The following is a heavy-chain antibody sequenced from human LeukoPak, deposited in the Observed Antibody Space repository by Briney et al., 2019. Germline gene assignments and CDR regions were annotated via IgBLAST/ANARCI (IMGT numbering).Heavy chain of an antibody. Sequence: ASVKVSCKASGGTFSSYAISWVRQAPGQGLESMGIINPSGGGTTYAPKFQGRVTMTRDTSTSTVYMELSSLGSEDTAVYSCATSPQLGITTYLDNWGQGTLVTVSS. CDR2: INPSGGGT. V-gene: IGHV1-46*01. J-gene: IGHJ4*02. CDR1: GGTFSSYA. D-gene: IGHD7-27*01. CDR3: ATSPQLGITTYLDN.